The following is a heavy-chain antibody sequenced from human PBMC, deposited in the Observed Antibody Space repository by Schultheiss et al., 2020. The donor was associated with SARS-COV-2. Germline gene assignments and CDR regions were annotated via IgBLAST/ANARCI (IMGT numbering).Heavy chain of an antibody. V-gene: IGHV4-34*01. J-gene: IGHJ3*02. Sequence: SQTLSLTCAVYGGSFSGYYWSWIRQPPGKGLEWIGEINHSGSTNYNPSLKSRVTMSVDTSKNQFSLKLSSVTAADTAVYYCARDMRVLLWFGELSGDAFDIWGQGTMVTVSS. D-gene: IGHD3-10*01. CDR1: GGSFSGYY. CDR3: ARDMRVLLWFGELSGDAFDI. CDR2: INHSGST.